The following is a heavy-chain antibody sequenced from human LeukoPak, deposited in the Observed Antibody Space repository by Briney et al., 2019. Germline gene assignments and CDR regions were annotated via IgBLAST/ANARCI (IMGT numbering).Heavy chain of an antibody. CDR2: IIPIFDTP. J-gene: IGHJ5*02. CDR1: GGTFSNYA. Sequence: GSSVKVSCKASGGTFSNYAISWVRQAPGQGLEWMGGIIPIFDTPNFAQKFQGRVTITADESTSTAYMELSSLRSEDTAVYYCARLGGELLEEGNWFDPWGQGTLVTVSS. V-gene: IGHV1-69*01. D-gene: IGHD1-26*01. CDR3: ARLGGELLEEGNWFDP.